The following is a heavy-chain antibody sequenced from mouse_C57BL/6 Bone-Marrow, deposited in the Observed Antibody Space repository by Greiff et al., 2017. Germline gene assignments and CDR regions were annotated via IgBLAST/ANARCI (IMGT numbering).Heavy chain of an antibody. J-gene: IGHJ2*01. Sequence: GNSDTSYNQKFKGKAKLTAVPSASTAYMALSSLTNEDSAVYYCTREEGWVVQGYWGQGTTLTVSS. CDR2: GNSDT. D-gene: IGHD1-1*01. CDR3: TREEGWVVQGY. V-gene: IGHV1-5*01.